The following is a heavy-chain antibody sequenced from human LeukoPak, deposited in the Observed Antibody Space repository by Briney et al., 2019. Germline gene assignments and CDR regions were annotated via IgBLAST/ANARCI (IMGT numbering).Heavy chain of an antibody. D-gene: IGHD3-10*01. CDR1: GGSFSGYY. Sequence: SETLSPTCAVYGGSFSGYYWSWIRQPPGKGLEWIGEINHSGSTNYNPSLKSRVTISVDTSKNQFSLKLSSVTAADTAVYYCARGRHYYGSGSYLDYWGQGTLVTVSS. CDR3: ARGRHYYGSGSYLDY. V-gene: IGHV4-34*01. J-gene: IGHJ4*02. CDR2: INHSGST.